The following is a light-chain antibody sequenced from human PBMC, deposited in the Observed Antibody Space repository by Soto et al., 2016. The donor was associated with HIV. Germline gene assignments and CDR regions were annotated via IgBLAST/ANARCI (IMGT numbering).Light chain of an antibody. CDR3: QQYDNLPLT. CDR1: QDISKS. CDR2: DAS. V-gene: IGKV1-33*01. Sequence: DIQMTQSPSSLSASVGDRVTITCQASQDISKSLNWYQQIEGKAPKLLIYDASNLETGVPSRFSGSGSGTDFTFTISSLQPEDIGTYYCQQYDNLPLTFGGGTNVEIK. J-gene: IGKJ4*01.